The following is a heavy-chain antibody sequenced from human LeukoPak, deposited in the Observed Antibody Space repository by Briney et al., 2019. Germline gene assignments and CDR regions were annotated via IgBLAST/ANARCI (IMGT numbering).Heavy chain of an antibody. Sequence: SQTLSLTCTVSGGSISSGGYYWSWIRQHPGKGLEWIGYIYYSGSTYYNPSLKSRVTISADTSRNQFSLKLSSVTAADTAVYYCARSLYGGPPDYWGQGTLVTVSS. D-gene: IGHD2-15*01. CDR2: IYYSGST. V-gene: IGHV4-31*03. J-gene: IGHJ4*02. CDR3: ARSLYGGPPDY. CDR1: GGSISSGGYY.